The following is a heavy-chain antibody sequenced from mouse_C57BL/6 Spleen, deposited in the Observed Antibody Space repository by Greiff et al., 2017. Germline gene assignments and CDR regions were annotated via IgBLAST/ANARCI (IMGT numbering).Heavy chain of an antibody. J-gene: IGHJ4*01. CDR3: ARSDYDEEAHYYAMDY. V-gene: IGHV1-19*01. Sequence: EVQLQQSGPVLVKPGASVKMSCKASGYTFTDYYMNWVKQSHGKSLEWIGVINPYNGGTSSNQKFKGKATLTVDKSSGTAYMELNSLTSEDSAVYYCARSDYDEEAHYYAMDYWGQGTSVTVSS. D-gene: IGHD2-4*01. CDR2: INPYNGGT. CDR1: GYTFTDYY.